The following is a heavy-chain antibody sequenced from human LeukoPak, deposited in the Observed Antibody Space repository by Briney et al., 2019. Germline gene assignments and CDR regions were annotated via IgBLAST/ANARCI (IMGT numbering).Heavy chain of an antibody. CDR2: ISSSSSYI. Sequence: GGSLRLSCAASGFTFSSYSMNWVRQAPGKGLEWVSFISSSSSYIYYADSVKGRFTISRDNAKNSLYLQMNSLRAEDTAVYYCARSIAARLSDYWGQGTLVTVSS. V-gene: IGHV3-21*01. J-gene: IGHJ4*02. D-gene: IGHD6-6*01. CDR3: ARSIAARLSDY. CDR1: GFTFSSYS.